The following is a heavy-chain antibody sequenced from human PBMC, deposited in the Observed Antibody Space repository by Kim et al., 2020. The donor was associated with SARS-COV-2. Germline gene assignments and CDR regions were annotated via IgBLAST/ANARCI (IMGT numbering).Heavy chain of an antibody. Sequence: SETLSLTCAVSGGSISSSNWWSWVRQPPGKGLEWIGEIYHSGSTNYNPSLKSRVTISVDKSKNQFSLKLSSVTAADTAVYYCARRGFGGWYIRGYFDYWGQGTLVTVSS. CDR1: GGSISSSNW. CDR2: IYHSGST. V-gene: IGHV4-4*02. J-gene: IGHJ4*02. CDR3: ARRGFGGWYIRGYFDY. D-gene: IGHD6-19*01.